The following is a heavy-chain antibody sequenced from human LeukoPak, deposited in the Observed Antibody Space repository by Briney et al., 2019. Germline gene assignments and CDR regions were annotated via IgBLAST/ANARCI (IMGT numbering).Heavy chain of an antibody. J-gene: IGHJ5*02. CDR1: GGSIGTGSYY. CDR2: IYSSGST. D-gene: IGHD3-16*01. V-gene: IGHV4-31*03. CDR3: ARDDKGGWFDP. Sequence: SETLSLTCTVSGGSIGTGSYYWSWIRQHPGKGLEWIGYIYSSGSTYYNPSLKSRVTISVDTSKNQFSLKLSSLTAADTAVYYCARDDKGGWFDPWGQGTLVTVSS.